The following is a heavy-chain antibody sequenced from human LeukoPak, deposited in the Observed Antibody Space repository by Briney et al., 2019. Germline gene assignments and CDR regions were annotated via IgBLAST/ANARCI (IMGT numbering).Heavy chain of an antibody. CDR2: ISGSGGST. V-gene: IGHV3-23*01. D-gene: IGHD3-16*02. CDR3: AIGDGLGELSSSFDH. Sequence: PGGSLRLSCAASGFTFSSYAMSWVRQAPGKGLEWVSAISGSGGSTYYADSVKGRFTISRDNSKNTLYLRMNSLRTEDTAVYYCAIGDGLGELSSSFDHWGQGTLVTVSS. J-gene: IGHJ4*02. CDR1: GFTFSSYA.